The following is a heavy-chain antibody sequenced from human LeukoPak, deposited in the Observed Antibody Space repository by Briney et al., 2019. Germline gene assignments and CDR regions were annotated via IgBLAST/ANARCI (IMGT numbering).Heavy chain of an antibody. Sequence: SETLSLTCTVSGGSISSSSYYWGWIRQPPGKGLEWIGEIYHSGSTNYNPSLKSRVTISVDKSKNQFSLKLSSVTAADTAVYYCARGHYYYGSGSYFDYWGQGTLVTVSS. CDR1: GGSISSSSYY. V-gene: IGHV4-39*07. CDR3: ARGHYYYGSGSYFDY. D-gene: IGHD3-10*01. J-gene: IGHJ4*02. CDR2: IYHSGST.